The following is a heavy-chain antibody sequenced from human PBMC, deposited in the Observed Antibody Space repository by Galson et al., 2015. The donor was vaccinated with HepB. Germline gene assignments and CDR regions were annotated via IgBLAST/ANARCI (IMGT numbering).Heavy chain of an antibody. J-gene: IGHJ3*01. CDR2: IKQDGTEK. D-gene: IGHD6-13*01. CDR3: ASQLTIPAAGNFDAFDV. Sequence: SLRLSCAASGFTFTTYWMNWVRQAPGKGLEWVASIKQDGTEKKYVDSVKGRFTVSRDNAKNSLYLQMNSLRAEDTAMYFCASQLTIPAAGNFDAFDVWGQGTMVAVSS. CDR1: GFTFTTYW. V-gene: IGHV3-7*03.